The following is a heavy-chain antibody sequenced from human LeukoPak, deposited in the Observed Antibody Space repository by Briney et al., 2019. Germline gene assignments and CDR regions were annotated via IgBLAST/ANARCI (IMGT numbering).Heavy chain of an antibody. CDR3: ARVLTTSALRGYFDY. V-gene: IGHV4-39*07. Sequence: PSETLSLTCRVSGGSISRSDYHWGWIRQPPGKGLEWLGSIYFSGSTYYNPSLKSRVTISVDTSKNQFSLKLSSVTAADTAVYYCARVLTTSALRGYFDYWGQGTLVTVSS. J-gene: IGHJ4*02. CDR2: IYFSGST. CDR1: GGSISRSDYH. D-gene: IGHD3-9*01.